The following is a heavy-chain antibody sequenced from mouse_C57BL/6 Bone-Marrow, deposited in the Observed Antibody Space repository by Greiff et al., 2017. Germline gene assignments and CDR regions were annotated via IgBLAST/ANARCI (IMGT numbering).Heavy chain of an antibody. D-gene: IGHD1-1*01. Sequence: VQLQQSGAELVRPGASVTLSCKASGYTFTDYEMHWVKQTPVHGLEWIGAIDPETGGTAYNQKFKGKAILTADKSSSTAYMELRSLTSEDSAVYYCTKYYGSSYPYYFDYWGQGTTLTVSS. CDR3: TKYYGSSYPYYFDY. CDR2: IDPETGGT. J-gene: IGHJ2*01. CDR1: GYTFTDYE. V-gene: IGHV1-15*01.